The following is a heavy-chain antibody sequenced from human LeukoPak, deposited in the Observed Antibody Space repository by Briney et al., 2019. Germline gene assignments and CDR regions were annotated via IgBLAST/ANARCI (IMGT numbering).Heavy chain of an antibody. Sequence: PSETLSLTCTVSGGSISYFWTWIRQPAGKGLEWIGRIHSSGGTNYNPSLRSRVTMSVDTSKNQFSLKLSSVTAADTAVYYCARGTYYDFWSGYYDPYYFDYWGQGTLVTVSS. J-gene: IGHJ4*02. V-gene: IGHV4-4*07. CDR2: IHSSGGT. CDR1: GGSISYF. D-gene: IGHD3-3*01. CDR3: ARGTYYDFWSGYYDPYYFDY.